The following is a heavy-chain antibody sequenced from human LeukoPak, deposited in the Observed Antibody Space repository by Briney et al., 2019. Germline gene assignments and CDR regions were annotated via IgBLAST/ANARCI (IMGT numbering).Heavy chain of an antibody. V-gene: IGHV1-2*02. Sequence: GASVKVSCKASGYTFTGYYMHWVRQAPGQGLEWMGWINPNSGGTNYAQKFQGRVTMTRDTSISTAYMELSRLRSEDTAVYYCATGPLIGGKSGFFYYYYGMDVWGQGTTVTVSS. CDR2: INPNSGGT. CDR1: GYTFTGYY. D-gene: IGHD1-26*01. J-gene: IGHJ6*02. CDR3: ATGPLIGGKSGFFYYYYGMDV.